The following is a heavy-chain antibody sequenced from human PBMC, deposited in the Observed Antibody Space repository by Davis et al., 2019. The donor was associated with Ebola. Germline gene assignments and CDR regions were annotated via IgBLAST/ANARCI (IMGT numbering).Heavy chain of an antibody. D-gene: IGHD3-9*01. CDR2: MNPNSGNT. V-gene: IGHV1-8*03. CDR3: ARDQLRYFDWLLFPYYYYYGMDV. J-gene: IGHJ6*02. CDR1: GYTFTSYD. Sequence: ASVKVSCKASGYTFTSYDINWVRQATGQGLEWMGWMNPNSGNTGYAQKFQGRVTITRNTSISTAYMELSSLRSEDTAVYYCARDQLRYFDWLLFPYYYYYGMDVWGQGTTVTVSS.